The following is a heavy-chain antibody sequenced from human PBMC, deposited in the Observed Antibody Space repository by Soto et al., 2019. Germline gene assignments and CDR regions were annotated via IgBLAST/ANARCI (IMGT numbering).Heavy chain of an antibody. Sequence: QLQLQESGPGLVKPSETLSLTCTVSGGSISSSSYYWGWIHQPPGKGLEWIGSIYYSGSTYYNPSLKSRVTISVDTSKNQFSLKLSSVTAADTAVYYCARRDREDIVVVPAALHFDYWGQGTLVTVSS. CDR1: GGSISSSSYY. CDR3: ARRDREDIVVVPAALHFDY. J-gene: IGHJ4*02. CDR2: IYYSGST. D-gene: IGHD2-2*01. V-gene: IGHV4-39*01.